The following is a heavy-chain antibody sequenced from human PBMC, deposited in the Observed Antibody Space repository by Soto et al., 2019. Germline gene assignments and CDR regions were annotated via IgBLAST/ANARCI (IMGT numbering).Heavy chain of an antibody. CDR2: ISDSGDT. J-gene: IGHJ5*02. CDR1: GGPIADYY. CDR3: ARGEYCSGGSCYKNWFDP. D-gene: IGHD2-15*01. Sequence: SETLSLTCTVSGGPIADYYLIWIRQPPGQGLEWIGFISDSGDTSHSPSLKSRLTMSIDTSKNQFSLRLSSVTAADTAVYYCARGEYCSGGSCYKNWFDPWGQGTLVTVSS. V-gene: IGHV4-59*08.